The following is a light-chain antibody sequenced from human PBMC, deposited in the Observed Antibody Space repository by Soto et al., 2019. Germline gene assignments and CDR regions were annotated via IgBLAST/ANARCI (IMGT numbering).Light chain of an antibody. CDR2: DVN. J-gene: IGLJ1*01. CDR1: NSDVGRYNS. Sequence: QSALTQPRSVSGSPGQSVTLSCTGSNSDVGRYNSVSWYQQHPGKAPKLMISDVNERPSGVPDRFSGSKSGNTASLTISGLQAEDEADYYCCSYAGTCTLVFGTGTKVTVL. CDR3: CSYAGTCTLV. V-gene: IGLV2-11*01.